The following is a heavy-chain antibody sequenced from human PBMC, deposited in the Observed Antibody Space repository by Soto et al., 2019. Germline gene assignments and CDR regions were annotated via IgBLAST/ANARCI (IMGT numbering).Heavy chain of an antibody. D-gene: IGHD2-2*01. J-gene: IGHJ5*02. CDR2: INPNSGGT. CDR3: ARDSDVVPAASGYNWFDP. CDR1: GYTFTGYY. Sequence: ASVKVSCKASGYTFTGYYMHWVRQAPGQGLEWMGWINPNSGGTNYAQKFQGWVTITRDTSIRTAYMELSRLRSDDTAVYYWARDSDVVPAASGYNWFDPWGQGTLVTVSS. V-gene: IGHV1-2*04.